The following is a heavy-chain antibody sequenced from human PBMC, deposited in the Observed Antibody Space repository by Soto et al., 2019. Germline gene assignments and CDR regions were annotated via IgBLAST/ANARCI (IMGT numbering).Heavy chain of an antibody. Sequence: QVQLQESGPGLVKPSETLSLTCTVSGVPISNFYWSWIRQPPGKGLEWIGYIYYNGNTNYNPSFKSRVTMSLDTSKNQLSLKLTSVTAADTAVYYCARDLNLAVAGSLLNWFDPWGQGPLVTVSS. V-gene: IGHV4-59*01. J-gene: IGHJ5*02. CDR1: GVPISNFY. D-gene: IGHD6-19*01. CDR2: IYYNGNT. CDR3: ARDLNLAVAGSLLNWFDP.